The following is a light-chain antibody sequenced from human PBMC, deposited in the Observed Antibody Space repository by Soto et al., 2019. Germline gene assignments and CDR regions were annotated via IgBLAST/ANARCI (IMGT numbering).Light chain of an antibody. V-gene: IGLV2-14*03. CDR2: DVS. CDR1: SSDVGGYNY. Sequence: SVLTQPASVSGSPGQSITISCTGTSSDVGGYNYVSWYQQHPGKAPKLMIYDVSNRPSGVSNRFSGSKSGNTASLTISGLQTEDESDYYCSSYTGSSTYVFGNGTKVTVL. J-gene: IGLJ1*01. CDR3: SSYTGSSTYV.